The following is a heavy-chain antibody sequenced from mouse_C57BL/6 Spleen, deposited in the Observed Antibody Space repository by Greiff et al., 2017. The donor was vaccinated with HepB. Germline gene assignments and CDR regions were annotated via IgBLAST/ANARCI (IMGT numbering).Heavy chain of an antibody. D-gene: IGHD2-4*01. V-gene: IGHV1-55*01. Sequence: QVQLQQPGAELVKPGASVKMSCKASGYTFTSYWITWVKQRPGQGLEWIGDIYPGSGSTNYNEKFKSKATLTVDTSSSTAYMQLSSLTSEDSAVYYGASGNYDVGAMDYWGQGTSVTVSS. CDR2: IYPGSGST. CDR3: ASGNYDVGAMDY. J-gene: IGHJ4*01. CDR1: GYTFTSYW.